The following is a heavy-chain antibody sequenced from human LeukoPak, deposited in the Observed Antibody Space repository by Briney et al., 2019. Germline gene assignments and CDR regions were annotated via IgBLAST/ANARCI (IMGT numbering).Heavy chain of an antibody. V-gene: IGHV1-2*02. Sequence: ASVKVSCKASEYTFTAYYIHWVRQAPGQGLEWMGWINPKSGGRNYAQKLQDRVTMTRDTSIRTAYMELRSLGSDDTAVYYCARDVSGDNWFDPWGQGTLVTVSS. CDR2: INPKSGGR. J-gene: IGHJ5*02. CDR3: ARDVSGDNWFDP. D-gene: IGHD4-17*01. CDR1: EYTFTAYY.